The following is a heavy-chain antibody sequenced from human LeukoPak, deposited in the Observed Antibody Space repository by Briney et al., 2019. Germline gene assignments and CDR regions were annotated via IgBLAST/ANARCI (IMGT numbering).Heavy chain of an antibody. V-gene: IGHV4-34*01. D-gene: IGHD3-22*01. CDR3: AGYYLGNAFDI. CDR2: INHSGST. Sequence: SETLSLTCAVYGGSFSDFYWSWIRQPPGKGLEWIGEINHSGSTNYNPSLKSRVTISVDTSKNQFSLKLSSVTAADTAVYYCAGYYLGNAFDIWGQGTMVTVSS. J-gene: IGHJ3*02. CDR1: GGSFSDFY.